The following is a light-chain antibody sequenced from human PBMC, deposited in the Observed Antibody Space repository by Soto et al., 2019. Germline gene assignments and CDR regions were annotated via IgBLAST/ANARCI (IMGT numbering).Light chain of an antibody. Sequence: DIQMTQSPSSLSASVGDRVTITCRASQSISSYLNWYQQKLGKAPKLLIYAASSLQSGVPSRFSGSGSGTDFTLTISSLQPEDFATYYCQQSYSIPYTLGQGTKLEIK. CDR2: AAS. CDR3: QQSYSIPYT. J-gene: IGKJ2*01. V-gene: IGKV1-39*01. CDR1: QSISSY.